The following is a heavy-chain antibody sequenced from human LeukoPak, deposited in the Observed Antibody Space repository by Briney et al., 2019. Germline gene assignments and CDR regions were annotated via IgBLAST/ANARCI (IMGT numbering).Heavy chain of an antibody. CDR1: GFTFSDYY. CDR2: ISSSGSTI. D-gene: IGHD6-13*01. V-gene: IGHV3-11*04. J-gene: IGHJ4*02. CDR3: ARRVSSSWYYFDY. Sequence: GGSLRLSCAASGFTFSDYYMSWIRQAPGKGLEWVSYISSSGSTIYYADSVKSRFTISRDNAKNSLYLQMNSLRAEDTAVYYCARRVSSSWYYFDYWGQGTLVTVSS.